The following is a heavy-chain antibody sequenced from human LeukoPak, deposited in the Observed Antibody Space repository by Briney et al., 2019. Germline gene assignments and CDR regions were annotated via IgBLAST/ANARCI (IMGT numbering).Heavy chain of an antibody. J-gene: IGHJ5*02. Sequence: GESLRISCKGSGYSFTSYWISWVRQMPGKGLEWMGIIYPGNSDTRYSPSFQGQVTISADKSINTAYVQWSSLKASDTAMYYCARHTSSSWFDPWGQGTLVTVSS. CDR1: GYSFTSYW. CDR2: IYPGNSDT. V-gene: IGHV5-51*01. D-gene: IGHD2-2*01. CDR3: ARHTSSSWFDP.